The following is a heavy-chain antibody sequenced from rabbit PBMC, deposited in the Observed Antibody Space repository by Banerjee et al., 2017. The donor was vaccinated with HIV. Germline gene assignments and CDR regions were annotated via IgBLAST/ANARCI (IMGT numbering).Heavy chain of an antibody. Sequence: QEQLVESGGGLVQPEGSLTLTCTASGFSFSSSYWICWVRQAPGKGLEWIGCIVSGSGSTYYASWAKGRFTISKTSSTTVTLQLNSLTAADTATYFCARDAGYAGYASPFNLWGQGTLVTVS. J-gene: IGHJ4*01. CDR1: GFSFSSSYW. CDR2: IVSGSGST. CDR3: ARDAGYAGYASPFNL. D-gene: IGHD7-1*01. V-gene: IGHV1S45*01.